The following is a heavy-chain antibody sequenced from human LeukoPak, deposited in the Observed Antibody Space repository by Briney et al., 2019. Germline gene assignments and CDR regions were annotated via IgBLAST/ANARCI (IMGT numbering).Heavy chain of an antibody. CDR3: VTFGSSYYFDY. CDR2: IYYSGST. D-gene: IGHD3-16*01. Sequence: PSETLSLTCTVSGGSISSYYWSWIRQPPGKGLEWIGYIYYSGSTNYNPSLKSRVTISVDTSKNQFSLKLSSVTAADTAVYYCVTFGSSYYFDYWGHGTLVTVSS. V-gene: IGHV4-59*08. J-gene: IGHJ4*01. CDR1: GGSISSYY.